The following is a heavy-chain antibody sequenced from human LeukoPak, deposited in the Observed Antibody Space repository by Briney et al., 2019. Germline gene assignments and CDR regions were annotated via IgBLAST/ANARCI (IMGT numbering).Heavy chain of an antibody. Sequence: GGSLRLSCAASGFTFSSYAMCWVRQAPGKGLEWVSAISGSGGSTYYADSVKGRFTISRDNSKNTLYLQMNSLRAEDTAVYYCATRSPMVRGVIPLGYWGQGTLVTVSS. CDR2: ISGSGGST. CDR3: ATRSPMVRGVIPLGY. D-gene: IGHD3-10*01. J-gene: IGHJ4*02. V-gene: IGHV3-23*01. CDR1: GFTFSSYA.